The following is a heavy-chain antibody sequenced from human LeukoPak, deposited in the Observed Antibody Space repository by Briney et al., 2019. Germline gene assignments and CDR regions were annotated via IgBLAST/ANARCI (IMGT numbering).Heavy chain of an antibody. CDR2: IYYSGRT. CDR3: AREDYYDSSGYYWGAFDI. D-gene: IGHD3-22*01. V-gene: IGHV4-59*01. J-gene: IGHJ3*02. CDR1: GGSISSYY. Sequence: PSETLSLTCTVSGGSISSYYWSWIRQPPGKGLEWIGYIYYSGRTNYNPSLKSRVTISVDTSKNQFSLKLSSVTAADTAVYYCAREDYYDSSGYYWGAFDIWGQGTMVTVPS.